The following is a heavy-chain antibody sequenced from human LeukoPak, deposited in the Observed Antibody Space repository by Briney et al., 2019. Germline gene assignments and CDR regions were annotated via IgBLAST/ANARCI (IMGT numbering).Heavy chain of an antibody. D-gene: IGHD4/OR15-4a*01. J-gene: IGHJ4*02. V-gene: IGHV3-15*01. Sequence: GSLRLSCAASGFTFSNAWMSWVRQAPGKGLEWVGRIKSKTDGGTTDYAAPVKGRFTISRDDSKNTLYLQMNSLKTEDTAVYYCTTAPLGVTMANRGVDYWGQGTLVTVSS. CDR2: IKSKTDGGTT. CDR1: GFTFSNAW. CDR3: TTAPLGVTMANRGVDY.